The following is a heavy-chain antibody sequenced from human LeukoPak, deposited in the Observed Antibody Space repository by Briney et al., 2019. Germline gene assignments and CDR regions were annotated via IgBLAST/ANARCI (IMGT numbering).Heavy chain of an antibody. V-gene: IGHV4-30-2*01. D-gene: IGHD6-19*01. CDR1: GGSISSGGYS. Sequence: PSETLSLTCAVSGGSISSGGYSWSWIRQPPGKGLEWIGYIYHSGSTYYNPSLKSRVTISVDRSKNQFSLKLSSVTAADTAVYYCARYSSGWPGALDVWGQGTTVTVSS. J-gene: IGHJ6*02. CDR2: IYHSGST. CDR3: ARYSSGWPGALDV.